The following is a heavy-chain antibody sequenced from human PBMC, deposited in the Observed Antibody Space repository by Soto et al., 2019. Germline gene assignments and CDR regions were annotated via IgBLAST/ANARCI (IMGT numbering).Heavy chain of an antibody. CDR1: GFTFSRYG. CDR2: ISYDGSNK. J-gene: IGHJ6*02. D-gene: IGHD3-22*01. Sequence: QVQLVESGGGVVQPGRSLRLSCAASGFTFSRYGMHWVRQAPGKGLEWVAAISYDGSNKYYADSVKGRFTISRDNSKNPLYLQMNSLRAEDTAVYYCAKENYYDSSGYYYYGMDVWGQGTTVTVSS. V-gene: IGHV3-30*18. CDR3: AKENYYDSSGYYYYGMDV.